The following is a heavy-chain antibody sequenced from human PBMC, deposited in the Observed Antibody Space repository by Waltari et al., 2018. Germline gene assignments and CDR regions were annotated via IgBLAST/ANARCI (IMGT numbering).Heavy chain of an antibody. Sequence: EVQLVQSGAEVKKPGESLKISCQGSGYSFTSYFIGWVRQMPGKGLEWMGVIYPGESDTRYSPSFQGQVTSSADKSISTAYLQGSSLRASDTAMYYCARQGCTSTSCYSVDYWGQGTLVTVSS. V-gene: IGHV5-51*01. CDR3: ARQGCTSTSCYSVDY. J-gene: IGHJ4*02. CDR1: GYSFTSYF. CDR2: IYPGESDT. D-gene: IGHD2-2*02.